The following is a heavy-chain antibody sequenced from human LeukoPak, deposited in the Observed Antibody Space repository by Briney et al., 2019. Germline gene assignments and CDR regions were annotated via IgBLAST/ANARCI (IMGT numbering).Heavy chain of an antibody. CDR3: ARTTTVTTRIDY. CDR2: IYTSGST. CDR1: GGSISSGSYY. J-gene: IGHJ4*02. Sequence: SETLSLTCTVSGGSISSGSYYWSWIRQPAGKGLEWIGRIYTSGSTNYNPSLKSRVTISVDTSKNQFSLKLSSVTAADTAVYYCARTTTVTTRIDYWGQGTLVTVSS. D-gene: IGHD4-17*01. V-gene: IGHV4-61*02.